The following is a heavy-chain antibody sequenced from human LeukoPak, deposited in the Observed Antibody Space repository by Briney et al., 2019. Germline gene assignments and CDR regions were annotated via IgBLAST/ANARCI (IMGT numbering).Heavy chain of an antibody. CDR2: ISGSGGST. D-gene: IGHD3-10*01. V-gene: IGHV3-23*01. CDR3: ATDLLSGSYAMGFDY. Sequence: GGSLRLSCAASGFTFSSYAMSWVRQAPGKGLEWVSAISGSGGSTYYADSVKGRFTISRDNSKNTLYLQMNSLRAEDTAVYYCATDLLSGSYAMGFDYWGQGTLVTVSS. CDR1: GFTFSSYA. J-gene: IGHJ4*02.